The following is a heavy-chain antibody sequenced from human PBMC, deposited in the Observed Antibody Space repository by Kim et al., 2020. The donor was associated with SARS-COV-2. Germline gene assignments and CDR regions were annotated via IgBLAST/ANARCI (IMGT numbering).Heavy chain of an antibody. J-gene: IGHJ4*02. Sequence: GGSLRLSCTASGFTFGDYAMSWFRQAPGKGLEWVGFIRSKAYGGTTEYAASVKGRFTISRDDSKSIAYLQMNSLKTEDTAVYYCTSDYYGSGSYYGSTDYWGQGTLVTVSS. D-gene: IGHD3-10*01. CDR3: TSDYYGSGSYYGSTDY. CDR1: GFTFGDYA. CDR2: IRSKAYGGTT. V-gene: IGHV3-49*03.